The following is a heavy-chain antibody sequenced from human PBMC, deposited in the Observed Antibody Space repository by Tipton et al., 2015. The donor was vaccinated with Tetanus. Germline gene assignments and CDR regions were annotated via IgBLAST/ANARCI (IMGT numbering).Heavy chain of an antibody. V-gene: IGHV4-59*01. Sequence: TLSLTCTVSGGSISSYYWSWIRQPPGEGLEWIGYIYYSGSTNYNPSLKSRVTISVDTSKNQFSLKLSSVTAADTAVYYCARESRGGIAAADDYWGQGTLVTVSS. CDR2: IYYSGST. CDR1: GGSISSYY. J-gene: IGHJ4*02. CDR3: ARESRGGIAAADDY. D-gene: IGHD6-13*01.